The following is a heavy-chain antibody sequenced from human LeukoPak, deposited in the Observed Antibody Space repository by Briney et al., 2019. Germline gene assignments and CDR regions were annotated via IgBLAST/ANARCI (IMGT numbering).Heavy chain of an antibody. D-gene: IGHD6-19*01. CDR1: GGSISSYY. V-gene: IGHV4-59*01. CDR3: ARGGGGEYSSGWYDY. CDR2: IYYSGTA. Sequence: SETLSLTCTVSGGSISSYYWSWIRQPPGKGLEWIGYIYYSGTANYNPSLKSRVTISVATSKNQFSLNLSSVTAADTAVYYCARGGGGEYSSGWYDYWGQGTLVTVSS. J-gene: IGHJ4*02.